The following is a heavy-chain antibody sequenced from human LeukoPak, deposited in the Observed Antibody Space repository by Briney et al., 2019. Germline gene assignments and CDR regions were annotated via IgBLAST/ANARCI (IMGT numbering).Heavy chain of an antibody. CDR3: ARGSSGYAFDI. CDR2: IIHILGIA. V-gene: IGHV1-69*04. J-gene: IGHJ3*02. CDR1: GGTFSSYA. Sequence: SVKVSCKASGGTFSSYAISWVRQAPGQGLEWMGRIIHILGIANYAQKFQGRVTITADKSTSTAYMELSSLRSEDTAVYYCARGSSGYAFDIWGQGTMVTVSS. D-gene: IGHD3-22*01.